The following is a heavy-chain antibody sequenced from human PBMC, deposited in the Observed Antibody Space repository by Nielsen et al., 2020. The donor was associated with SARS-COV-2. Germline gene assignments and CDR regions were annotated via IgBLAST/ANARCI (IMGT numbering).Heavy chain of an antibody. Sequence: SVKVSCKASDNTFFSYSITWVRQAPGQPLEWVGGILPLLDQSTYADRFQGRATITADTSTKTVYMELTSLGSEDTAIYYCARKGEGRRDLEHQYYYMDVWGEGTAVTVSS. D-gene: IGHD1/OR15-1a*01. CDR2: ILPLLDQS. CDR1: DNTFFSYS. CDR3: ARKGEGRRDLEHQYYYMDV. V-gene: IGHV1-69*10. J-gene: IGHJ6*03.